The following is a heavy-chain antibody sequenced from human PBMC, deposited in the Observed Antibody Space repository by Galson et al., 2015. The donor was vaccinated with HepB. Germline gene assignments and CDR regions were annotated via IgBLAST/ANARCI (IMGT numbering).Heavy chain of an antibody. J-gene: IGHJ4*02. CDR3: ARIYGGTVDY. V-gene: IGHV3-74*01. Sequence: SLRLSCAASGFTFSGYWMHWVRQAPGKGPVWVSGINSDGSSTRYADSVKGRFTVSRDNAKNTLYLQMNSLRAEDTAVYYCARIYGGTVDYWGQGTLVTVSS. D-gene: IGHD4-23*01. CDR1: GFTFSGYW. CDR2: INSDGSST.